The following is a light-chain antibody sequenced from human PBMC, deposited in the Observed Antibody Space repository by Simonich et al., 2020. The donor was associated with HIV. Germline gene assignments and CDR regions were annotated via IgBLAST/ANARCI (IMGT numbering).Light chain of an antibody. V-gene: IGKV1-5*01. CDR2: AAS. CDR1: QSISSY. Sequence: DIQMTQSPSSLSASVGDRVTIPCLARQSISSYLSWYQQKPGKAPKLLIYAASSLQSGVPSRFSGSGSGTEFTLTISSLQPDDFATYYCQQYNRYWTFGQGTKVEIK. J-gene: IGKJ1*01. CDR3: QQYNRYWT.